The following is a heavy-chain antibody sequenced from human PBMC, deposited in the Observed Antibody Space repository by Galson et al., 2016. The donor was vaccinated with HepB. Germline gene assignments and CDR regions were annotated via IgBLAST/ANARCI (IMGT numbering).Heavy chain of an antibody. Sequence: SLRLSCAASGFAFSGFAMSWVRQAPGKGLEWVSSIGGSGTYTYYADSVQGRFTISRDDSRNKLYLEMSSLRAEDTALYYCARGRGKIYGRVPYYFDHWGQGSLVTVSS. D-gene: IGHD3/OR15-3a*01. J-gene: IGHJ4*02. CDR2: IGGSGTYT. CDR3: ARGRGKIYGRVPYYFDH. V-gene: IGHV3-23*01. CDR1: GFAFSGFA.